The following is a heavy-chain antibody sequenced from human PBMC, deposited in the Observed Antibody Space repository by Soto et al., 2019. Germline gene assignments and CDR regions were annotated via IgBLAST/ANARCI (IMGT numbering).Heavy chain of an antibody. CDR2: IIPIFGTA. J-gene: IGHJ6*02. CDR3: ARIREQGQQLVRYYYYYGMDV. V-gene: IGHV1-69*13. Sequence: AASVKVSCTASGGTFSSYASSWVRRAPGQGLEWMGGIIPIFGTANYAQKFQGRVTITADESTSTAYMELSSLRSEDTAVYYCARIREQGQQLVRYYYYYGMDVWGQGTTVTVSS. CDR1: GGTFSSYA. D-gene: IGHD6-13*01.